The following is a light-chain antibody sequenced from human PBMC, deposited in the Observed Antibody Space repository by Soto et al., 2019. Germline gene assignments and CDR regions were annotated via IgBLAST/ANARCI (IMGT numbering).Light chain of an antibody. V-gene: IGLV2-8*01. CDR1: SSDVCGNHY. J-gene: IGLJ2*01. CDR3: SSLAGSKNLV. Sequence: QSVLTQPPSSSGSHGQSVTISCTETSSDVCGNHYVSVDQQHTGKAPKLMIYDVSKRPSGVPDRFPGSKSGPTASLTVSGLQAEHHADCYCSSLAGSKNLVFGGRTKVTVL. CDR2: DVS.